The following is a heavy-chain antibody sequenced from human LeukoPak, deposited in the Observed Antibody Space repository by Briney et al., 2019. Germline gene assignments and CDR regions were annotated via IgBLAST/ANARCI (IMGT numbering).Heavy chain of an antibody. V-gene: IGHV1-18*01. CDR3: ARGVPYYYDSSGYSEPYYFDY. CDR2: ISAYNGNT. D-gene: IGHD3-22*01. J-gene: IGHJ4*02. Sequence: ASVKVSCKASGYTFTSYGISWVRQAPGQGLEWMGWISAYNGNTNYAQKLQGRVTMTTDTSTSTAYMELRSLRSNDTAVYYCARGVPYYYDSSGYSEPYYFDYWGQGTLVTVSS. CDR1: GYTFTSYG.